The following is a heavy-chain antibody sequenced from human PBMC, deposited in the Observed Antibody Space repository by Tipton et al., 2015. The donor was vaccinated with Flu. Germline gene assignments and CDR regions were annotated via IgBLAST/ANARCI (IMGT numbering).Heavy chain of an antibody. CDR1: GYTFTSYG. CDR2: ISTYNGNT. D-gene: IGHD3-16*01. V-gene: IGHV1-18*01. Sequence: QLVQSGPEVKRPGASVKVSCKASGYTFTSYGISWVRQAPGQGLEWMGWISTYNGNTNYAQNLQGRVTMTTDTSTDTAYMEQRGLRADDTAVYYCARWGADLSLYNWFDPWGQGTLVTVS. CDR3: ARWGADLSLYNWFDP. J-gene: IGHJ5*02.